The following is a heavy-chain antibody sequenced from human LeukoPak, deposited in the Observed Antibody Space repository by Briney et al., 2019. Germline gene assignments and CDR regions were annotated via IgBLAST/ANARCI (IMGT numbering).Heavy chain of an antibody. CDR2: IIPIFGTA. D-gene: IGHD3-3*01. V-gene: IGHV1-69*13. CDR1: GGTFSSYA. J-gene: IGHJ4*02. Sequence: AASVKVSCKASGGTFSSYAISWVRQAPGQGLEWMGGIIPIFGTANYAQKFQGRVTITADESTSTAYMELSSLRSEDTAVYYCARTNAYYDFWSGYYYWGQGTLVTVSS. CDR3: ARTNAYYDFWSGYYY.